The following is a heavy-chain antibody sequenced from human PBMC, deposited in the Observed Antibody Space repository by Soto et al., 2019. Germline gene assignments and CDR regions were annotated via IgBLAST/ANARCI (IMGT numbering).Heavy chain of an antibody. V-gene: IGHV1-69*12. CDR3: ASYRYCSSTSCHPSAVDYYYYGMDV. D-gene: IGHD2-2*01. CDR2: FIPIFGTA. Sequence: QVQLVQSGAEVKKPGSSVKVSCKASGGTFSSYAISWVRQAPGQGLEWMGGFIPIFGTANYAQKFQDRGTITADESTSTAYMELSSMRSDATDVYYCASYRYCSSTSCHPSAVDYYYYGMDVWGQGTTGTVSS. CDR1: GGTFSSYA. J-gene: IGHJ6*01.